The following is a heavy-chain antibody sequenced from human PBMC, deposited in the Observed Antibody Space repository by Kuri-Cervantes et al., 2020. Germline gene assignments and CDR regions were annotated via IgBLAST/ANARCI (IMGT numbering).Heavy chain of an antibody. Sequence: GESLKISCAASGFTFSSYSMNWVRQAPGKGLEWVSSISSSSSYIYYADSVKGRFTISRDNAKNSLYLQMNSLRAEDTAVYYCAKDHLYGSDLYWGQGTLVTVSS. CDR3: AKDHLYGSDLY. D-gene: IGHD3-10*01. V-gene: IGHV3-21*01. CDR2: ISSSSSYI. J-gene: IGHJ4*02. CDR1: GFTFSSYS.